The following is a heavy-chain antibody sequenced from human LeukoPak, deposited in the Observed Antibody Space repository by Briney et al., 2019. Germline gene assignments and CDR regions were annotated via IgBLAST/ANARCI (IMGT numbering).Heavy chain of an antibody. J-gene: IGHJ6*03. CDR1: GFTFDTYA. CDR3: ARVGGITLALAPSPFPDYNYYYMDV. CDR2: INWNSINI. D-gene: IGHD3-10*01. V-gene: IGHV3-9*01. Sequence: GRSLRLSCEASGFTFDTYAMHWVRQGPGKGLEWVSGINWNSINIGYADSVKGRFAISRDNAQKSLYLQMNSLRAEDTAVYYCARVGGITLALAPSPFPDYNYYYMDVWGKGTTVTVSS.